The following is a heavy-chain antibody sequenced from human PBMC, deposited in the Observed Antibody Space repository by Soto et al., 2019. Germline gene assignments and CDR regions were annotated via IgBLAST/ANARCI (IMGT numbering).Heavy chain of an antibody. J-gene: IGHJ4*02. CDR2: IYSRGNT. CDR1: GGSVNSGLYY. V-gene: IGHV4-31*03. D-gene: IGHD3-10*01. CDR3: ARDRSGSYFVLEY. Sequence: QVQLQESGPGLVKPSQTLSLTCTISGGSVNSGLYYWTWIRQHPVKGLEWIGYIYSRGNTYYNPSCKTRPSIAVDTAKIQFSLSLSSVNAADTAVYYCARDRSGSYFVLEYWGLVTQVTVSS.